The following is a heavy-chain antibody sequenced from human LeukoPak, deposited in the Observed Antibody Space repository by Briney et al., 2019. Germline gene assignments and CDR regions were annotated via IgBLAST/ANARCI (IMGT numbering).Heavy chain of an antibody. J-gene: IGHJ4*02. CDR2: IWYDGSNK. Sequence: GGSLRLSCAASGFTFSGYGMHWVRRAPGKGLEWVAVIWYDGSNKYYADSVKGRFTISRDNSKNTLYLQMNSLRAEDTAVYYCARERRWGSSWYGDYWGQGTLVTVSS. CDR1: GFTFSGYG. V-gene: IGHV3-33*01. D-gene: IGHD6-13*01. CDR3: ARERRWGSSWYGDY.